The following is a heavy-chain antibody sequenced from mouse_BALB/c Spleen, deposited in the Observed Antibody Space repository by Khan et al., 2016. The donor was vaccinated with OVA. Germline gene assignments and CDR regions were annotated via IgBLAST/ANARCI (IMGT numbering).Heavy chain of an antibody. CDR3: TRPGYGSFAF. Sequence: VQLQQSGPELVKPGASVKISCKASGYTFTDYNMDWVKQSHGKSLEWIGYIYPNSGGTGYNQKFKTKATLTVDISSSTAYMALRRLTSEDSAVYYGTRPGYGSFAFWGQGTLVTVSA. CDR1: GYTFTDYN. CDR2: IYPNSGGT. J-gene: IGHJ3*01. V-gene: IGHV1S29*02. D-gene: IGHD1-2*01.